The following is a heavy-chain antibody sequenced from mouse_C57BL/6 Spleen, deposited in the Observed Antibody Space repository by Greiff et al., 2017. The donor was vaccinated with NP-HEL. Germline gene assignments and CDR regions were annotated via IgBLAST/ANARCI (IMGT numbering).Heavy chain of an antibody. CDR2: FHPYNDDT. D-gene: IGHD1-3*01. V-gene: IGHV1-47*01. J-gene: IGHJ4*01. CDR1: GYTFTTYP. CDR3: ARYNYDYYAMDY. Sequence: VKLMESGAELVKPGASVKMSCKASGYTFTTYPIEWMKQNHGKSLEWIGNFHPYNDDTKYNEKFKGKATLTVENSSSTVYLELSRLTSDDSAVYYCARYNYDYYAMDYWGQRTSVTVSS.